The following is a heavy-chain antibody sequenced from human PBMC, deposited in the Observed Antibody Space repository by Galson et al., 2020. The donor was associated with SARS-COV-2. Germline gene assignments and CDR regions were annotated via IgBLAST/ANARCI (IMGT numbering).Heavy chain of an antibody. CDR2: ISYDGSNK. Sequence: GGSLRLSCAASGFTFSSYAMHWVRQAPGKGLEWVAVISYDGSNKYYADSVKGRFTISRDNSKNTLYLQMNSLRAEDTAVYYCARPYSGIYRNWVDPGGHGTLVTGSS. V-gene: IGHV3-30*04. CDR3: ARPYSGIYRNWVDP. J-gene: IGHJ5*02. D-gene: IGHD1-26*01. CDR1: GFTFSSYA.